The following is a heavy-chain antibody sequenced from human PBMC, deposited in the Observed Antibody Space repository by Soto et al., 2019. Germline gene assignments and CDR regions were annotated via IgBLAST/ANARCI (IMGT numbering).Heavy chain of an antibody. CDR1: GYTFTSYA. V-gene: IGHV1-3*01. D-gene: IGHD5-18*01. Sequence: DSVKVSCKASGYTFTSYAMHWVRQAPGQRLEWMGWINAGNGNTKYSQKFQGRVTITRDTSASTAYMELSSLRSEDTAVYYCARDPGYSYGYNWAQGTLVTVSS. CDR2: INAGNGNT. J-gene: IGHJ4*02. CDR3: ARDPGYSYGYN.